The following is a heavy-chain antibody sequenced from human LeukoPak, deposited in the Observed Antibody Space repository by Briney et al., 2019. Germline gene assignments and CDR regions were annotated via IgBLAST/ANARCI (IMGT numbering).Heavy chain of an antibody. Sequence: GGSLRLSCAASGFTFSSDSMNWVRQAPEKGLEWVSSISSSSSYIYYADSVKGRFTISRDNAKNSLYLQMNSLRAEDMAAYYCARAINFWSNGAFDSWGQGTMVTVSS. D-gene: IGHD3-3*01. CDR1: GFTFSSDS. CDR3: ARAINFWSNGAFDS. J-gene: IGHJ3*02. V-gene: IGHV3-21*01. CDR2: ISSSSSYI.